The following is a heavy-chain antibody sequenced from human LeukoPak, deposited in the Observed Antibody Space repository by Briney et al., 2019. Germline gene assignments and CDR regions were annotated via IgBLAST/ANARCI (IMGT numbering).Heavy chain of an antibody. CDR2: IGGSGGST. Sequence: GGSLRLSCAASGFTFSSYAMSWVRQAPGKGLEWVSAIGGSGGSTYYADSVKGRFTISRDNSKNTLYLQMNSLRAEDTAVYYCAKDRAMVRGVIGFDYWGQGTLVTVSS. CDR3: AKDRAMVRGVIGFDY. CDR1: GFTFSSYA. J-gene: IGHJ4*02. D-gene: IGHD3-10*01. V-gene: IGHV3-23*01.